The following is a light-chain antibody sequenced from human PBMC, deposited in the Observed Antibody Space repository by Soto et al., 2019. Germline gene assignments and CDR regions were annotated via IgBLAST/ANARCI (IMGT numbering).Light chain of an antibody. J-gene: IGKJ1*01. V-gene: IGKV1-9*01. CDR2: AVC. Sequence: DIQMTQSPSSLSASVGDRVTITCRASQSISIYLNWYQQKPGKAPKVLIYAVCTLQSGVPSRFSGSGSGTELTLTISSLQPEDFATYFCQQFHTYPWTFGQGTKVDIK. CDR3: QQFHTYPWT. CDR1: QSISIY.